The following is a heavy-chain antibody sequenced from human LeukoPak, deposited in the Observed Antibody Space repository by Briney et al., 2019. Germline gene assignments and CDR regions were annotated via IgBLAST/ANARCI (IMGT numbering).Heavy chain of an antibody. CDR3: ARQAISCTNGVCYRSNWFDP. Sequence: GESLKISCKGSGYSFTSYWIGWVRQMPGKGLEWMGIIYPGDSDTRYSPSFQGQVTISADKSISTAYLQWSSLKASDTAMYYCARQAISCTNGVCYRSNWFDPWGQGTLVTVSS. CDR1: GYSFTSYW. CDR2: IYPGDSDT. D-gene: IGHD2-8*01. J-gene: IGHJ5*02. V-gene: IGHV5-51*01.